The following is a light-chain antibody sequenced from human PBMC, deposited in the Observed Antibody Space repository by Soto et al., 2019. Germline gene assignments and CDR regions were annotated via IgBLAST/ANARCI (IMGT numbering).Light chain of an antibody. Sequence: QSALTQPASVSGSTGQSVTISCTRPRSDIGDSNFISWYQHSPGKARRLLIYEVNNRPSGVSRRFSGSTAGNTASLTISGLLDDDEADYFCASFRSGTILVFGSGTKVTVL. CDR1: RSDIGDSNF. CDR2: EVN. J-gene: IGLJ1*01. V-gene: IGLV2-14*01. CDR3: ASFRSGTILV.